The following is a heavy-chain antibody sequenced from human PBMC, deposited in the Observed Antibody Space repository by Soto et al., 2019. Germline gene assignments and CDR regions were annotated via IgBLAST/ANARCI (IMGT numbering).Heavy chain of an antibody. CDR1: GYSFAGYW. J-gene: IGHJ4*02. V-gene: IGHV5-10-1*01. Sequence: GESLKISCKGSGYSFAGYWITWVRQKPGKGLEWMGRIDPSDSQTYYSPSFRGHVTISVTKSITTVFLQWSSLRASDTAMYYCARQIYDSDTGPNCQYYFDSWGQGTPVTVSS. CDR2: IDPSDSQT. CDR3: ARQIYDSDTGPNCQYYFDS. D-gene: IGHD3-22*01.